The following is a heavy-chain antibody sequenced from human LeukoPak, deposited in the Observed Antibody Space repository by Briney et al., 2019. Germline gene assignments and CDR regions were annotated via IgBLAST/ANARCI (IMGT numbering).Heavy chain of an antibody. V-gene: IGHV1-69*13. CDR2: IIPIFGTA. J-gene: IGHJ3*02. D-gene: IGHD2-15*01. Sequence: SVKVSCKASGGTFSSYAISWVRQAPGQGLEWMGGIIPIFGTANYAQKFQGRVTITADESTNTAYMELRSLRSDDTAVYYCARDRLVVVAATPVDAFDIWGQGTMVTVSS. CDR3: ARDRLVVVAATPVDAFDI. CDR1: GGTFSSYA.